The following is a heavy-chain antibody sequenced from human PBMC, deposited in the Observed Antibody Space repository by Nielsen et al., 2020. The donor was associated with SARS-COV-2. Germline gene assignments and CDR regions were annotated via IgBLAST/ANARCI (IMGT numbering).Heavy chain of an antibody. Sequence: GGSLRLSCAASGFTFSSYWMSWVRQAPGKGLEWVANIKQDGSEKYYVDFVKGRFTISRDNAKNSLYLQMNSLRAEDTAVYYCARDKRYFDWLSHPYYYGMDVWGQGTTVTVSS. CDR2: IKQDGSEK. CDR3: ARDKRYFDWLSHPYYYGMDV. J-gene: IGHJ6*02. D-gene: IGHD3-9*01. CDR1: GFTFSSYW. V-gene: IGHV3-7*01.